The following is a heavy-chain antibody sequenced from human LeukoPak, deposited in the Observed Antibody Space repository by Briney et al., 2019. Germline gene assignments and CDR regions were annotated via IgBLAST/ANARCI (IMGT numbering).Heavy chain of an antibody. CDR3: ARAGVYSSSWNLRSVDDYYGMDV. V-gene: IGHV1-69*13. J-gene: IGHJ6*04. Sequence: PVKVSCKAFRRTFSPSVISWVRQAPGQGLEWMGGIIPIFGTANSAQKFQSRVTTTAAEATITAYMELTSLSSEDTAVYYCARAGVYSSSWNLRSVDDYYGMDVWGKGTTVTVSS. D-gene: IGHD6-13*01. CDR1: RRTFSPSV. CDR2: IIPIFGTA.